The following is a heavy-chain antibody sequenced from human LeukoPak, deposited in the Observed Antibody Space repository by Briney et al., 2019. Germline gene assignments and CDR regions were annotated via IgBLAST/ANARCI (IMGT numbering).Heavy chain of an antibody. D-gene: IGHD6-13*01. CDR1: GFTFSSYW. J-gene: IGHJ3*02. Sequence: GGSLRLSCAASGFTFSSYWMSWVRQAPGKGLEWVANIKQDGSEKYYVDSVKGRFTISRDNAKNSLYLQMNSLRAEDTAVYYRARDSSSSDDAFDIWGQGTMVTVSS. CDR3: ARDSSSSDDAFDI. CDR2: IKQDGSEK. V-gene: IGHV3-7*01.